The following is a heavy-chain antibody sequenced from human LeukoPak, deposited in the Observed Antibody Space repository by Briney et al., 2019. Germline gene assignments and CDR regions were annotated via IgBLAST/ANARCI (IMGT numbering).Heavy chain of an antibody. CDR1: GASISSHY. CDR2: ISYSVST. J-gene: IGHJ4*02. CDR3: ARHEYSSSWTYYFDY. D-gene: IGHD6-13*01. V-gene: IGHV4-59*04. Sequence: SETLSLTCSVSGASISSHYWSWIRQPPGKGLEWIGSISYSVSTFYNPSLKSRVTFSVDTSKNQFSLKLSSVTAADTAVYYCARHEYSSSWTYYFDYWGQGTLVTVFS.